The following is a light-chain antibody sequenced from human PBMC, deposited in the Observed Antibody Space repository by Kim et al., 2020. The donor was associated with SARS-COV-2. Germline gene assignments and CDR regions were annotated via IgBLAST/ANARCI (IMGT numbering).Light chain of an antibody. V-gene: IGLV3-21*01. Sequence: ARGQTDGITCRGTNIGGKSVQCYQRKPGKARVMVIYYDSGRPAGIPERFSGSNSGNTATLTISRVEAGDEADYYCQVWDSSTDHYVFGTGTKVTVL. CDR1: NIGGKS. J-gene: IGLJ1*01. CDR3: QVWDSSTDHYV. CDR2: YDS.